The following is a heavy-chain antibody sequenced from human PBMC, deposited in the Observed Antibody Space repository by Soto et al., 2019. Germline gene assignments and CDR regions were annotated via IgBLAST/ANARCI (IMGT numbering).Heavy chain of an antibody. V-gene: IGHV4-4*02. Sequence: QVQLQESGPGLVKPSGTLSLTCAVSGGSISSSDWWSWVRQPPGKELEWIGEIYYSGNTNYSPSLEXXVXMXXDKSKNQFSLRLTSVTAADTAVYYCVRRASGPFDVWGQGTMVTVSS. CDR2: IYYSGNT. D-gene: IGHD2-8*02. J-gene: IGHJ3*01. CDR3: VRRASGPFDV. CDR1: GGSISSSDW.